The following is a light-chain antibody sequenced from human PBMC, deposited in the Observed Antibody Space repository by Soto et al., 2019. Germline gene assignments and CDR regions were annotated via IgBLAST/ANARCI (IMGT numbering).Light chain of an antibody. CDR3: QQSSSSPIT. Sequence: EIFLTQSPGTLSLSRGERATLSCRASQSVTSSYLAWYQQKPGQAPRLLMYAASSRATGIPDRFSGSGSGTDFTLTISRLEAEDFAVYYCQQSSSSPITFGQGTRLEIK. J-gene: IGKJ5*01. CDR1: QSVTSSY. CDR2: AAS. V-gene: IGKV3-20*01.